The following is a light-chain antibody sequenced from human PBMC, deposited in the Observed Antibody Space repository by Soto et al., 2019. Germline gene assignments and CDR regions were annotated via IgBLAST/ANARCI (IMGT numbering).Light chain of an antibody. J-gene: IGKJ1*01. CDR3: QQYNNWPPDRT. Sequence: EIVMPQSPATLSVSPGERATLSCRARQSVGSNLAWYQKKPGQAPRLLIYGASTRATGIPARFSGSGSGTEFTLTISSLQSEDFAIYYCQQYNNWPPDRTFGQGTKVEIK. CDR2: GAS. V-gene: IGKV3-15*01. CDR1: QSVGSN.